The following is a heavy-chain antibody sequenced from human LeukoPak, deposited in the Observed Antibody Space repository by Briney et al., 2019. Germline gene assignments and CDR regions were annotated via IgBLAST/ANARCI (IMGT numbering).Heavy chain of an antibody. V-gene: IGHV3-11*04. CDR2: IGSSGSTI. D-gene: IGHD6-13*01. Sequence: GGSLRLSCAASGFTFSDYYMSWIRQAPGKGLEWVSYIGSSGSTIYYADSVKGRFAISRDNAKNSLYLQMNSLRAEDTAVYYCARAKRSAAGNDAFDIWGQGTMVTVSS. J-gene: IGHJ3*02. CDR3: ARAKRSAAGNDAFDI. CDR1: GFTFSDYY.